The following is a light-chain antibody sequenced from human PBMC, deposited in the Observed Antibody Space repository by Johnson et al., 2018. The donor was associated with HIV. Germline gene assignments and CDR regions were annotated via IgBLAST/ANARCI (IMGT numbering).Light chain of an antibody. V-gene: IGLV1-51*01. CDR3: GIWDSSLSAYV. Sequence: QSVLTQPPSVSAAPGRKVTISCSGSSSNIGNNYVSWYQQLPGTAPKVLIYDNNKRPSGIPDRFSGSKSGTSATLGITGLQTGDEADYSCGIWDSSLSAYVFGTGTTVTVL. J-gene: IGLJ1*01. CDR1: SSNIGNNY. CDR2: DNN.